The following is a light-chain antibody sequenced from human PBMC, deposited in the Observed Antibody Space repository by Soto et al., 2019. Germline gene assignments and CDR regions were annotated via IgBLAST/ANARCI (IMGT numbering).Light chain of an antibody. CDR3: PQGYKWPLT. CDR1: QSISTE. V-gene: IGKV3-15*01. CDR2: SAS. Sequence: EIVMTQSPATLSVSPGERATLSCRASQSISTELAWYQQKPGQPPRLLIYSASTRATGVPARFTGSGSGSEFTLTISGLQSEDFAVYYGPQGYKWPLTFCQGTMLEI. J-gene: IGKJ2*01.